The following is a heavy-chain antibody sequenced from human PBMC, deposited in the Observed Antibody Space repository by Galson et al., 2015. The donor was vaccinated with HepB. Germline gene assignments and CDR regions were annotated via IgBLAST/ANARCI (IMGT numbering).Heavy chain of an antibody. CDR2: ISYDGSNK. CDR3: AKDVYNWSPWYFDL. CDR1: GFTFSSYG. V-gene: IGHV3-30*18. Sequence: SLRLSCAASGFTFSSYGMHWVRQAPGKGLKWVAVISYDGSNKYYADSVKGRFTISRDNSKNTLYLQMNSLRAEDTAVYYCAKDVYNWSPWYFDLWGRGTLVTVSS. J-gene: IGHJ2*01. D-gene: IGHD1-1*01.